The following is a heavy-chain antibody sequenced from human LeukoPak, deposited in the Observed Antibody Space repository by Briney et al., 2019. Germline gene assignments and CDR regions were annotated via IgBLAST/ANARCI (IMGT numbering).Heavy chain of an antibody. Sequence: SETLSLTCTVSGGSISSYYWSWIRQPAGKGLEWIGRIYTSGSTNYNPSLKSRVTMSVDTSRNQFSLKLSSVTAADTAVYYCARVLYQDDFWSGDRYNWFDPWGQGTLVTVSS. V-gene: IGHV4-4*07. CDR2: IYTSGST. CDR1: GGSISSYY. CDR3: ARVLYQDDFWSGDRYNWFDP. J-gene: IGHJ5*02. D-gene: IGHD3-3*01.